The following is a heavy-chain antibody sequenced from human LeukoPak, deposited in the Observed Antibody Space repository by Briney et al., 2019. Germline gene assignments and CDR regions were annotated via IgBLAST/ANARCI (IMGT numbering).Heavy chain of an antibody. V-gene: IGHV4-39*02. D-gene: IGHD3-10*01. Sequence: SETLSLTCSVSGGSIRNSAYYWGWIRQAPGKGLEWIGNIYYSGNTFYNPSLKSRVTISVDTSKNQFSLKLNSVTAADTAVYFCARELSSGSYYIVPPDYWGQGTLVTVSS. CDR2: IYYSGNT. CDR3: ARELSSGSYYIVPPDY. J-gene: IGHJ4*02. CDR1: GGSIRNSAYY.